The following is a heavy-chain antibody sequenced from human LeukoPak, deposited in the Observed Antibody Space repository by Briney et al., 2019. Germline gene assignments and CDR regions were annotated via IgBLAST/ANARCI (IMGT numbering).Heavy chain of an antibody. D-gene: IGHD3-3*01. CDR1: GYTFTSYD. J-gene: IGHJ6*02. V-gene: IGHV1-8*01. CDR2: MNPNSGNT. CDR3: ARASDFWSGYYTYYYYGMDV. Sequence: ASVKVSCKASGYTFTSYDINWVRQATGQGLEWMGWMNPNSGNTGYAQKFQGRVTMTRNTSIGTAYMELSSLRSEDTAVYYCARASDFWSGYYTYYYYGMDVWGQGTTVTVSS.